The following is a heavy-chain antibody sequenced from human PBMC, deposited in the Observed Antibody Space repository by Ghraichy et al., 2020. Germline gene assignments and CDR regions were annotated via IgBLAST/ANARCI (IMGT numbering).Heavy chain of an antibody. CDR3: AKDTGPQQLVRHYYYYYGMDV. CDR2: ISGSGGST. J-gene: IGHJ6*02. CDR1: GFTFSSYA. D-gene: IGHD6-13*01. V-gene: IGHV3-23*01. Sequence: GGSLRLSCAASGFTFSSYAMSWVRQAPGKGLEWVSAISGSGGSTYYADSVKGRFTISRDNSKNTLYLQMNSLRAEDTAVYYCAKDTGPQQLVRHYYYYYGMDVWGQGTTVTVSS.